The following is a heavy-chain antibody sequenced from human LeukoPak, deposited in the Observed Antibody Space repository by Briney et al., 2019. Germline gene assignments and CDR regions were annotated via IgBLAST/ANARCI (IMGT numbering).Heavy chain of an antibody. CDR2: IYYSGST. CDR1: GGSISSSSYY. V-gene: IGHV4-39*07. Sequence: PSETLSLTCTVSGGSISSSSYYWGWIRQPPGKGLEWIGSIYYSGSTYYNPSLKSRVTISVDTSKNQFSLKLSSVTAADTAVYYCARDAEMGSYYPPKLFDYWGQGTLVTVSS. D-gene: IGHD1-26*01. J-gene: IGHJ4*02. CDR3: ARDAEMGSYYPPKLFDY.